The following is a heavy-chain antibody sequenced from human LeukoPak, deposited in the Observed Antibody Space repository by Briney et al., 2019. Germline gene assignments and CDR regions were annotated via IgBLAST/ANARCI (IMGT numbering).Heavy chain of an antibody. J-gene: IGHJ5*02. CDR1: GGSFSGYY. D-gene: IGHD6-6*01. V-gene: IGHV4-34*01. CDR2: INHSRST. Sequence: SETLPLTCAVYGGSFSGYYWSWIRQPPGKGLEWIGEINHSRSTNYNPSLKSRVTISVDTSKNQFSLKLSSVTAADTAVYYCARGLIAAPRRWFDPWGQGTLVTVSS. CDR3: ARGLIAAPRRWFDP.